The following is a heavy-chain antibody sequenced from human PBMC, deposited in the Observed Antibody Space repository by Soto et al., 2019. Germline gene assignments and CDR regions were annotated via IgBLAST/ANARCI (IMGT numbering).Heavy chain of an antibody. V-gene: IGHV1-24*01. CDR3: ATEYIVVVPAAIRPGAFDI. D-gene: IGHD2-2*01. CDR2: FDPEDGET. CDR1: GYTLTELS. Sequence: EASVKVSCKVSGYTLTELSMHWVRQAPGKGLEWMGGFDPEDGETIYAQKFQGRVTMTEDTSTDTAYMELSSLRSEDTAVYYCATEYIVVVPAAIRPGAFDIWGQGTMVTVSS. J-gene: IGHJ3*02.